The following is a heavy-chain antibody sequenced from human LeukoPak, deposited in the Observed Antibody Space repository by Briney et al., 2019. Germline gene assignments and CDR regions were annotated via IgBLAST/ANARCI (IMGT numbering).Heavy chain of an antibody. J-gene: IGHJ4*02. CDR1: GFTFSSYW. V-gene: IGHV3-30-3*01. CDR2: ISYDGNNK. Sequence: GGSLRLSCAASGFTFSSYWMSWVRQAPGKGLEWVAVISYDGNNKYYANSVKGRFTISRDNSKNTLYLQMNSLRAEDTAVYYCTRERDLSLYYSDYWGQGTLVTVSS. CDR3: TRERDLSLYYSDY.